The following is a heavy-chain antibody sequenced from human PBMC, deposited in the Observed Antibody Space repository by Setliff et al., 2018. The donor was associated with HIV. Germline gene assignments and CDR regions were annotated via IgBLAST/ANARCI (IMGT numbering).Heavy chain of an antibody. D-gene: IGHD4-17*01. Sequence: SETLSLTCTVYGGSFSSYYTNWIRQPPGKGLEWIGELSPSGTTRSNPSLQSRVTISLDTSNNQFSLKLTSVTAADTAMYYCASFFVTTVTNQDYWGQGTPVTVPQ. V-gene: IGHV4-34*01. CDR2: LSPSGTT. CDR1: GGSFSSYY. CDR3: ASFFVTTVTNQDY. J-gene: IGHJ4*02.